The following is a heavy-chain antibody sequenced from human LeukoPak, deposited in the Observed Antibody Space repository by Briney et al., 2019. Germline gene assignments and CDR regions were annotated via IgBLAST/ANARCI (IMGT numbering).Heavy chain of an antibody. CDR2: ISSSSSTI. Sequence: GGSLRLSCAASGFTSSSYSMNWVRQAPGKGLEWVSYISSSSSTIYYADSVKGRFTISRDNAKNSLYLQMNSLRAEDTAVYYCARDRTGTNGNYYYYMDVWGKGTTVTVSS. CDR3: ARDRTGTNGNYYYYMDV. D-gene: IGHD2-8*02. V-gene: IGHV3-48*01. J-gene: IGHJ6*03. CDR1: GFTSSSYS.